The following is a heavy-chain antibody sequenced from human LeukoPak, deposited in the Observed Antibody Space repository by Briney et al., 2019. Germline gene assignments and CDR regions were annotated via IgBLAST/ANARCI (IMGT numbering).Heavy chain of an antibody. CDR2: IKQDGSEK. CDR1: GFTFSKFC. J-gene: IGHJ4*02. Sequence: GGSLRLSCAASGFTFSKFCMTWVRQAPGKGLEWLANIKQDGSEKNYVDSVKGRFTISRDNAKNSLFLQMNSLRAEDTAVYYCADPPVGYWGQGTLVSVSS. CDR3: ADPPVGY. V-gene: IGHV3-7*01. D-gene: IGHD2-2*01.